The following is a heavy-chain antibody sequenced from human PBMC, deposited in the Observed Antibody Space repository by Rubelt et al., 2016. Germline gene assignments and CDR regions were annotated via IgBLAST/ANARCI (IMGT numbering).Heavy chain of an antibody. CDR2: INHSGST. D-gene: IGHD3-16*02. Sequence: QVQQQQWGAGLLKPSETLSLTCAVYGGSFSGYYWSWIRQPPGTGPEWIGEINHSGSTNYNPSLKSLVTISVDTSKNQFSLKLSSVTAADTAVYYCARGQPRRSGSYPYFFDVWGQGTLVTVSS. CDR3: ARGQPRRSGSYPYFFDV. CDR1: GGSFSGYY. V-gene: IGHV4-34*01. J-gene: IGHJ4*02.